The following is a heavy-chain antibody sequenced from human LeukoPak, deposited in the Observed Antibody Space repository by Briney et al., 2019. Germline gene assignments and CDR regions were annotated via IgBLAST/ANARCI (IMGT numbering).Heavy chain of an antibody. J-gene: IGHJ4*02. Sequence: SETLSLTCTVSGGSISSYYWSWIRQPPGKGLEWIGYIYYSGSTNYNPSLKSRVTISVDTSKNQFSLKLSSVTAADTAVHYCAREVSVGAIDYWGQGTLVTVSS. V-gene: IGHV4-59*01. D-gene: IGHD1-26*01. CDR3: AREVSVGAIDY. CDR1: GGSISSYY. CDR2: IYYSGST.